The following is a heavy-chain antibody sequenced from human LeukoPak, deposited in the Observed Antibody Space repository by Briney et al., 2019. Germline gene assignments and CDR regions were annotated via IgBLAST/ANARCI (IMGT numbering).Heavy chain of an antibody. J-gene: IGHJ6*02. V-gene: IGHV1-8*01. D-gene: IGHD5-18*01. Sequence: ASVKVSCKASGYTFTSYDINWVRQATGQGLEWMGWMNPNSGNTGYAQKFQGRVTMTRNTSISTAYMELSSLRSEDTAVYYCAREYSSYYYYYGMDVWGQGTTVTVSS. CDR2: MNPNSGNT. CDR3: AREYSSYYYYYGMDV. CDR1: GYTFTSYD.